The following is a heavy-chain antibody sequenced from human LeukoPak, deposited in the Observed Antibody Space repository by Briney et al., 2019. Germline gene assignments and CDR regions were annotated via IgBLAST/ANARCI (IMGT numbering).Heavy chain of an antibody. V-gene: IGHV1-18*01. D-gene: IGHD6-19*01. Sequence: ASVKVSCKAPGYTFTSYGISRVRQAPGQGLEWMGWISAYNGNTNYARKLQGRVTMTRNTSISTAYMELSSLRSEDTAVYYCERAGRQWPYNYWGQGTLVTVSS. CDR2: ISAYNGNT. CDR3: ERAGRQWPYNY. CDR1: GYTFTSYG. J-gene: IGHJ4*02.